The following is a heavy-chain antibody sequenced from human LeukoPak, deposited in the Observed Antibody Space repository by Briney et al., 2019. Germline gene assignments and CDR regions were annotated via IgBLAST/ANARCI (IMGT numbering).Heavy chain of an antibody. Sequence: PGGSLRLSCAASGFTFSSYSMNWVRQAPGKGLEWVSSISSSSSYIYYADSVKGRFTISRDNAKNSLYLQMNSQRAEDTAVYYCARAGVGATIDIWGQGTMVTVSS. CDR2: ISSSSSYI. V-gene: IGHV3-21*01. CDR3: ARAGVGATIDI. D-gene: IGHD1-26*01. J-gene: IGHJ3*02. CDR1: GFTFSSYS.